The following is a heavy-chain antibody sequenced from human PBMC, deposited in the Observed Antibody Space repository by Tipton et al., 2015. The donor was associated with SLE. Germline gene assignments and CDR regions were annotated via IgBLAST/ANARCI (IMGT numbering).Heavy chain of an antibody. CDR2: TYYRSKWYS. J-gene: IGHJ6*02. V-gene: IGHV6-1*01. CDR1: GDSVSSINTA. Sequence: GLVKPSQTLSLTCAISGDSVSSINTAWNWIRQSPSRGLEYLGRTYYRSKWYSDYTLSVKSRITIKPDTSKNQFSLQLNSVTAPDTAVYYCARDSLNWGTYYHGIDVWGQGTTVNVSS. D-gene: IGHD7-27*01. CDR3: ARDSLNWGTYYHGIDV.